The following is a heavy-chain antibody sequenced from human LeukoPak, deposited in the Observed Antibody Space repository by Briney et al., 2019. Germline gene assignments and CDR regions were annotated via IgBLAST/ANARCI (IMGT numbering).Heavy chain of an antibody. CDR2: INHSGST. D-gene: IGHD2-2*01. J-gene: IGHJ5*02. V-gene: IGHV4-34*01. CDR1: GGSFSGYY. CDR3: ASLGGQLPSYNWFDP. Sequence: KSSETLSLTCAVYGGSFSGYYWSWIRQPPGKGLEWFGEINHSGSTNYNPSLKSRVTISVDTSKNQFSLKLSSVTAADTAVYYCASLGGQLPSYNWFDPWGQGTLVTVPS.